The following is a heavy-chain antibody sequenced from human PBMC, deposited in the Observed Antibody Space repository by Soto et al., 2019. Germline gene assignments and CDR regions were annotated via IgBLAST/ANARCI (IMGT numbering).Heavy chain of an antibody. CDR1: GGSISSYY. CDR3: ATLNTVTTPFDY. D-gene: IGHD4-17*01. Sequence: SETLSLTCTVSGGSISSYYWSWIRQPPGKGLEWIGYIYYSGSTNYNPSLKSRVTISVDTSKNQFSLKLSSVTAADTAVYYCATLNTVTTPFDYWGQGTLVTVSS. CDR2: IYYSGST. V-gene: IGHV4-59*01. J-gene: IGHJ4*02.